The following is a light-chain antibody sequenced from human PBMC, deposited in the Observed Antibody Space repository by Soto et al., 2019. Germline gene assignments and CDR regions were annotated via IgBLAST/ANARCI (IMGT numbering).Light chain of an antibody. CDR1: SSDVGYYDY. CDR2: EVT. Sequence: QSVLTQPPSASGFPGQSVTISCTGTSSDVGYYDYVSWYQQHPGKAPKLVIYEVTKRPSGVPDRVSASKSGNTASLTVSGLRAEDEAAYYCSSYEGSNNFVFGSGTKVTVL. CDR3: SSYEGSNNFV. V-gene: IGLV2-8*01. J-gene: IGLJ1*01.